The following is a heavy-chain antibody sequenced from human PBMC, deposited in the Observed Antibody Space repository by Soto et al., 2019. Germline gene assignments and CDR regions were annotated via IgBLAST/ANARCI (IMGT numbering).Heavy chain of an antibody. CDR2: IYWADDK. CDR1: GISLSTTGVG. Sequence: QITLKESGPTLVKPTQTLTLTCTVSGISLSTTGVGVAWIRQPPGKALEWLAVIYWADDKEYSPSLKNRLTITKDTSKNQVVFMMTNMDRVDTATYYCAHTHYRGVIPNPFDYWGQGTPVTVSS. D-gene: IGHD3-10*01. J-gene: IGHJ4*02. CDR3: AHTHYRGVIPNPFDY. V-gene: IGHV2-5*02.